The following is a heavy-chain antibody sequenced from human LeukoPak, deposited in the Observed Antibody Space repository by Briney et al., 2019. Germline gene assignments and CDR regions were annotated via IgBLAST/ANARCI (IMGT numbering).Heavy chain of an antibody. CDR1: GFMFSSNT. Sequence: GGSLRLSCVVSGFMFSSNTMTWARQAPGKGLEWVANIKEDGSEKHYVDSVKGRSTISRDNAKNSLYLQMNSLRAEDTAVYYCATGGRRYYADWGQGTLVTVSS. CDR3: ATGGRRYYAD. D-gene: IGHD2/OR15-2a*01. J-gene: IGHJ4*02. V-gene: IGHV3-7*01. CDR2: IKEDGSEK.